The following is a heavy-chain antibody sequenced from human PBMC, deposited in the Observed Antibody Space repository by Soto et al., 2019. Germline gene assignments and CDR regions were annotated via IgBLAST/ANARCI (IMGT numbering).Heavy chain of an antibody. CDR2: ISYDGSNK. J-gene: IGHJ6*02. D-gene: IGHD1-1*01. CDR1: GFTFSSYG. Sequence: QVQLVESGGGVVQPGISLRLSCAASGFTFSSYGMHWVRQAPGKGLEWVAVISYDGSNKYYADSVKGRFTISRDNSKNTLYLQMNSLRAEDTAVYYCANAGSVEDYYGMDVWGQGTTVTVSS. V-gene: IGHV3-30*18. CDR3: ANAGSVEDYYGMDV.